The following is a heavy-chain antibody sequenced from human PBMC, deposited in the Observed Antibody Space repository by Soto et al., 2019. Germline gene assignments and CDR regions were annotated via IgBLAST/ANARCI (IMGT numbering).Heavy chain of an antibody. CDR2: INSDGSMT. Sequence: EVQLVESGGGLVQPGGSLRLSYAASGFTCSRYWMHWVRQAPGEGLMWVSRINSDGSMTSYADSVKGRFTISRDNAKNTVYLHMNSLRAEDTARYYCVRGKDQYNTLTYSYYDQWGQGTLVTVSS. V-gene: IGHV3-74*01. D-gene: IGHD4-4*01. CDR3: VRGKDQYNTLTYSYYDQ. J-gene: IGHJ5*02. CDR1: GFTCSRYW.